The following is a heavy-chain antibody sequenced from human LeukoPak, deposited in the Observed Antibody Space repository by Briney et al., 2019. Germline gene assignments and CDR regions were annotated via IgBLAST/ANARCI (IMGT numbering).Heavy chain of an antibody. CDR3: ARGKVRGVTDEYFQR. CDR2: IYYSGST. Sequence: SETLSLTCTVSGGSISSSSYYWGWIRQPPGKGLEWIGNIYYSGSTYYNPSLKSRVTISVDTSKNQFSLKLSSVTAADTAIYYCARGKVRGVTDEYFQRWGQGTLVTVSS. J-gene: IGHJ1*01. CDR1: GGSISSSSYY. D-gene: IGHD3-10*01. V-gene: IGHV4-39*07.